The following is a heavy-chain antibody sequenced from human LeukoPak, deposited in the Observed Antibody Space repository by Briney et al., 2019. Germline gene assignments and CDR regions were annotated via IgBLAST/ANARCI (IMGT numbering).Heavy chain of an antibody. CDR1: GFTFSSYW. D-gene: IGHD4-17*01. J-gene: IGHJ4*02. CDR2: IKQDGSEK. V-gene: IGHV3-7*01. Sequence: GGSLRLSCAASGFTFSSYWMSWVRQAPGKGLEWVANIKQDGSEKYYVDSVKGRFTISRDNAKNSLYLQMNSLRAEDTAVYYCAREYGDRGGRYFDYWGQGTLVTVSS. CDR3: AREYGDRGGRYFDY.